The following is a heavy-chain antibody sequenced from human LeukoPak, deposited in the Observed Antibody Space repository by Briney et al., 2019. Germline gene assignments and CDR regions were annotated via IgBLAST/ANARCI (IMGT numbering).Heavy chain of an antibody. CDR3: ASNRRYGGKTYYFHY. J-gene: IGHJ4*02. D-gene: IGHD4-23*01. CDR2: INHSGST. V-gene: IGHV4-34*01. CDR1: GGSFSGYY. Sequence: SETLSLTCAVYGGSFSGYYWSWIRQPPGKGLEWIGEINHSGSTNYNPSLKSRVTISVDTSKNQFSLKPSSLTAADTAVYYCASNRRYGGKTYYFHYWGQGTLLTVPS.